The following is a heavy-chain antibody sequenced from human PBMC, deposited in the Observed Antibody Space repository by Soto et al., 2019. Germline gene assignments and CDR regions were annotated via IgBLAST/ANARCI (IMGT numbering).Heavy chain of an antibody. D-gene: IGHD6-13*01. Sequence: QVQLVQSGAEVKKPGASVKVSCKASGYTFTSYGISWVRQAPGQGLEWMGWISAYKGNTNYAQKLQGRVTMTTDTSTSTAYMELRSLRYDEKAVYYCTREAAAGTLDYWGQGTLVTVSS. CDR2: ISAYKGNT. V-gene: IGHV1-18*01. CDR3: TREAAAGTLDY. CDR1: GYTFTSYG. J-gene: IGHJ4*02.